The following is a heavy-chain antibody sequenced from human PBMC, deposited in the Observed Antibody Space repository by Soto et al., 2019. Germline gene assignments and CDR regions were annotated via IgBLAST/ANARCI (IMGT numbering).Heavy chain of an antibody. V-gene: IGHV4-59*08. CDR2: IYYSGST. CDR1: GGSISSYY. Sequence: SETLSLTCTVSGGSISSYYWSWIRQPPGKGLEWIGYIYYSGSTNYNPSLKSRVTISVDTSKNQFSLKLTSVTAADTAVYYFARTPIGYCSGGTCSNWFDPWGQGTLVTVSS. J-gene: IGHJ5*02. CDR3: ARTPIGYCSGGTCSNWFDP. D-gene: IGHD2-8*02.